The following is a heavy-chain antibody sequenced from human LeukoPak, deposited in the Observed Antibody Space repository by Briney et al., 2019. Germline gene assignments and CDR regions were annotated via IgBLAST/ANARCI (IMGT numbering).Heavy chain of an antibody. CDR1: GYTFTSYD. D-gene: IGHD6-6*01. Sequence: ASVKVSCKASGYTFTSYDINWVRQATGQGLEWMGWMNPNSGNTSYAQKFQGRVTMTRNTSISTAYMELSSLRSEDTAVYYCARITEYRTPGYYYYGMDVWGQGTTVTVSS. CDR2: MNPNSGNT. V-gene: IGHV1-8*01. J-gene: IGHJ6*02. CDR3: ARITEYRTPGYYYYGMDV.